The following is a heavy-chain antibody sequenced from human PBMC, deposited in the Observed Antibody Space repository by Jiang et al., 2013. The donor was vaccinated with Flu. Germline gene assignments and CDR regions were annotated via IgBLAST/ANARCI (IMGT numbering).Heavy chain of an antibody. J-gene: IGHJ4*02. D-gene: IGHD6-19*01. V-gene: IGHV1-18*01. Sequence: SVKVSCKASGYTFTSYGISWVRQAPGQGLEWMGWISAYNGNTNYAQKLQGRVTMTTDTSTSTAYMELRSLRSDDTAVYYCARGTGKFGYSSGWDFDYWGQGTLVTVSS. CDR3: ARGTGKFGYSSGWDFDY. CDR1: GYTFTSYG. CDR2: ISAYNGNT.